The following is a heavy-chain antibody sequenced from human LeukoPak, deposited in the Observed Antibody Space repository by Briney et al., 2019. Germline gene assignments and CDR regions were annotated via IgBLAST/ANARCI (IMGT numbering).Heavy chain of an antibody. CDR2: ISGSGGGT. CDR1: GGSISSSSYY. J-gene: IGHJ4*02. Sequence: ETLSLTCTVSGGSISSSSYYWGWIRQAPGKGLAWVSTISGSGGGTYYADSVKGRFTISRDNSKNTLYLQMNSLRAEDTAVFYCAKLFYSSGVYHFDYWGQGTLVTVSS. V-gene: IGHV3-23*01. D-gene: IGHD3-10*01. CDR3: AKLFYSSGVYHFDY.